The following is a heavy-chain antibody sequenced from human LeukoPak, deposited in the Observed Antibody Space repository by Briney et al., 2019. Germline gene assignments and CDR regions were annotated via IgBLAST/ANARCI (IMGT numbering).Heavy chain of an antibody. CDR2: IIPIFGTA. CDR3: ARGTGRDGYNFDY. J-gene: IGHJ4*02. D-gene: IGHD5-24*01. Sequence: SVEVSCKASGGTFSSYAISWVRQAPGQGLEWMGRIIPIFGTANYAQKFQGRVTITTDESTSTAYMELSSLRSEDTAVYYCARGTGRDGYNFDYWGQGTLVTVSS. V-gene: IGHV1-69*05. CDR1: GGTFSSYA.